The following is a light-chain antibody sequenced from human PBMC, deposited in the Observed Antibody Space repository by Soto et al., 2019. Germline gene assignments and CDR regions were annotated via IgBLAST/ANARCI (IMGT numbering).Light chain of an antibody. CDR2: GAS. J-gene: IGKJ1*01. V-gene: IGKV3-15*01. CDR1: QSVDIN. Sequence: EIVLTQSPATLSVSPGERVTLSCRASQSVDINLAWYQQKPGQAPRLLIYGASTRATDMSGTFSGRGSGTGFTPTSTTLRPEDFAVYSCQQYRHWRRTSGQGTRVEIK. CDR3: QQYRHWRRT.